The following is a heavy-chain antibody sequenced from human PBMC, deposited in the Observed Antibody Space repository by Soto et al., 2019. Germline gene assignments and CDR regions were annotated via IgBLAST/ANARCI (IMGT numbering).Heavy chain of an antibody. Sequence: GGSLRLSCAASGFAFSDYGMHWVRQAPGKGLEWVAVMSYDGSNKYYADSVKGRFTISRDNSKNTLYLQMNRLRDEDTAVYYCAKVREDIVLLVALDYWGQGTQVTVSS. CDR1: GFAFSDYG. D-gene: IGHD2-8*01. J-gene: IGHJ4*02. CDR2: MSYDGSNK. V-gene: IGHV3-30*18. CDR3: AKVREDIVLLVALDY.